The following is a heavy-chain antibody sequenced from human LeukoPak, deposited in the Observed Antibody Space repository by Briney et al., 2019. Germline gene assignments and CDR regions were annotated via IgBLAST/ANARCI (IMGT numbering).Heavy chain of an antibody. CDR3: ATGPPIAVAGIFDY. Sequence: ASVKVSCRVSGFTLTELSMHWVRQAPGKGLEWMGGFDPEDGETIYAQKFQGRVTMTEDTSTDTAYMELSSLRSEDTAVYYCATGPPIAVAGIFDYWGQGTLVTVSS. V-gene: IGHV1-24*01. CDR2: FDPEDGET. CDR1: GFTLTELS. J-gene: IGHJ4*02. D-gene: IGHD6-19*01.